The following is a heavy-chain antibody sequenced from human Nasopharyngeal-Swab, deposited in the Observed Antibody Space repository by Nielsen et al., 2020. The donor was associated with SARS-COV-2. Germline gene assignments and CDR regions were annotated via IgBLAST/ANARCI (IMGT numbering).Heavy chain of an antibody. J-gene: IGHJ4*02. CDR2: ISYDGSNK. CDR1: GFTFSSSA. CDR3: AGTSGDY. Sequence: LSLTCAASGFTFSSSAMHWVRQAPGKGLEWVAVISYDGSNKYYADSVKGRFTISRDNSKNTLYLQMNSLRAEDTAVYYCAGTSGDYWGQGTLVTVSS. V-gene: IGHV3-30-3*01.